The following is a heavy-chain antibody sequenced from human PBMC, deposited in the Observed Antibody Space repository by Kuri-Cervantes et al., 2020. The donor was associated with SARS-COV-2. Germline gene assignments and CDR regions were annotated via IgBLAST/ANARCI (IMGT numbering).Heavy chain of an antibody. Sequence: GASLKISCEVSGFLFSASAIHWVRQAAGKGLEWGGRVRGKANNYSTTYAASVKGRFTISRDDSKNMAYLQMNSLKTEDTAVYYCTTLVDYWGQGTLVTVSS. CDR3: TTLVDY. J-gene: IGHJ4*02. V-gene: IGHV3-73*01. CDR1: GFLFSASA. CDR2: VRGKANNYST.